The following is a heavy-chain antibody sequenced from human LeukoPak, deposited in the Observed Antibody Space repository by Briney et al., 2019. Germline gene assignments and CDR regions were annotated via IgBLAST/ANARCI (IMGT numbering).Heavy chain of an antibody. V-gene: IGHV4-59*01. Sequence: SATLSLTCTVSGDSMSSYYWGWIWQPPGKGLEWIWGIYYSGSTNYNPSLKSRVIILADTSKNQFSLRLSSVTAADTAVYYCARDRGITGNLGWFDPWGQGTLVTVSS. CDR2: IYYSGST. J-gene: IGHJ5*02. D-gene: IGHD1-20*01. CDR3: ARDRGITGNLGWFDP. CDR1: GDSMSSYY.